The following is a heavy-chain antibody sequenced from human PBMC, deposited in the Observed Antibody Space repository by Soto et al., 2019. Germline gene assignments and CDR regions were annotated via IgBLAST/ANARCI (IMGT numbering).Heavy chain of an antibody. Sequence: GGSLRLSCAASGFTFSSYGMHWVRQAPGKGLEWVAVISYDGSNKYYADSVKGRFTISRDNSKNTLYLQMNSLRAEDTAVYYCAKSKYGYNYYVDYWGQGTLVTVSS. D-gene: IGHD5-12*01. J-gene: IGHJ4*02. V-gene: IGHV3-30*18. CDR1: GFTFSSYG. CDR2: ISYDGSNK. CDR3: AKSKYGYNYYVDY.